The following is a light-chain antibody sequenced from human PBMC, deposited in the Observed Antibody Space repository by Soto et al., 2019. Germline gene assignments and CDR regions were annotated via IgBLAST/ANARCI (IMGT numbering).Light chain of an antibody. CDR1: QDINNY. Sequence: DIQITQSPASVTGSXAARVTISXXASQDINNYLNWYQQKPGKAPKLLIYDASNLETGVPSRLSGSGSVTYFTLTISSLQPEDIATYFCQQYDKLPITFGQGTRLEIK. CDR3: QQYDKLPIT. CDR2: DAS. J-gene: IGKJ5*01. V-gene: IGKV1-33*01.